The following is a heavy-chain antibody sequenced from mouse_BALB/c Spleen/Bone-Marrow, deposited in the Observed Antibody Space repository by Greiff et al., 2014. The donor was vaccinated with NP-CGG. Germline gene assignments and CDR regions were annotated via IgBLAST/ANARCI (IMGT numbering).Heavy chain of an antibody. CDR1: GYSITSGYF. CDR3: ARVSYRYNWYFDV. V-gene: IGHV3-6*02. D-gene: IGHD2-14*01. J-gene: IGHJ1*01. CDR2: ISYDGTN. Sequence: DVQLVESGPGLVKPSQSLSLTCSVTGYSITSGYFWNWIRQFPGNKLEWMGYISYDGTNNYNPSLKNRISITRDTPKNHFFLKLNSVTTEDTTTYYCARVSYRYNWYFDVWGAGTTVTVSS.